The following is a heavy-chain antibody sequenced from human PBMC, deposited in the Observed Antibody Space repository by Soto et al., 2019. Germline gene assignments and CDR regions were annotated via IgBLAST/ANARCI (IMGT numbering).Heavy chain of an antibody. CDR2: IIPIFGTA. J-gene: IGHJ6*02. CDR3: ARVMAYSSSLDYYYYGMDV. CDR1: GGTFSSYA. V-gene: IGHV1-69*06. D-gene: IGHD6-6*01. Sequence: SVKVSCKASGGTFSSYAISWVRQAPGQGLEWMGGIIPIFGTANYAQKFQGRVTITADKSTSTAYMELSSLRSEDTAVYYCARVMAYSSSLDYYYYGMDVWGQGTTVTVSS.